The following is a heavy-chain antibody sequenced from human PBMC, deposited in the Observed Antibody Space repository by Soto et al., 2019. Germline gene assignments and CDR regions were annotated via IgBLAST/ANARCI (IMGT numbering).Heavy chain of an antibody. V-gene: IGHV3-43*01. CDR2: ISWHGGST. Sequence: GVSLRLSCAASGFTFDEYTMHWVRQAPGKGLEWVSLISWHGGSTYYADSVKGRFTISRDNSKNSLYLQMNSLRTEDTALYYCAKDISAMVTPSGFDYWGQGTLVTVSS. CDR3: AKDISAMVTPSGFDY. J-gene: IGHJ4*02. CDR1: GFTFDEYT. D-gene: IGHD5-18*01.